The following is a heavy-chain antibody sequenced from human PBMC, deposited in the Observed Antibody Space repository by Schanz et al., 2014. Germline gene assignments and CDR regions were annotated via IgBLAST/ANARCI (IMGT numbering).Heavy chain of an antibody. J-gene: IGHJ6*02. CDR2: VYYTGST. CDR1: GGSISSYY. V-gene: IGHV4-59*01. CDR3: ARDKVTTLGYYGMDV. Sequence: QVQLQESGPGLVKPSETLSLTCTVSGGSISSYYWNWIRQPPGKGLEWIGYVYYTGSTTYNPSLNSRVTISVVPSKRQFSLKLSSVTAADTAVYYCARDKVTTLGYYGMDVWGQGPTVTVSS. D-gene: IGHD3-10*02.